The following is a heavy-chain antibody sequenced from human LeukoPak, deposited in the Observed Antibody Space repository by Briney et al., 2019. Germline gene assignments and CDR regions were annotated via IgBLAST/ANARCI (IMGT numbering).Heavy chain of an antibody. CDR1: GFTFSSYA. V-gene: IGHV3-9*01. D-gene: IGHD2-15*01. Sequence: GGSLRLSCAASGFTFSSYAMSWVRQAPGKGLEWVSGISWNSGSIDYADSVKGRFTISRDNAKNSLYLQMNSLRPEDTALYYCAKSQSGYFDYWGQGTLVTVSS. J-gene: IGHJ4*02. CDR2: ISWNSGSI. CDR3: AKSQSGYFDY.